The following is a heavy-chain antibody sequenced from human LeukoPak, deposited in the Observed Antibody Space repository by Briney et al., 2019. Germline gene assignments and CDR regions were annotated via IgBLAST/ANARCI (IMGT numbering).Heavy chain of an antibody. CDR2: IWYDGSNK. CDR1: GFTFSSYG. V-gene: IGHV3-33*06. J-gene: IGHJ3*02. Sequence: SGGSLRLSCAASGFTFSSYGMHWVRQAPGKGLEWVAVIWYDGSNKYYADSVKGRFTISRDNSKNTLYLQINSLRAEDTAVYYCAKVLVGNDAFDIWGQGTMVTVSS. CDR3: AKVLVGNDAFDI. D-gene: IGHD2-2*01.